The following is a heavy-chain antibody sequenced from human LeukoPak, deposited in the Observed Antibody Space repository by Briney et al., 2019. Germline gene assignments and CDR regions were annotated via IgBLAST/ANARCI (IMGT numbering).Heavy chain of an antibody. CDR2: IYYSGST. J-gene: IGHJ4*02. V-gene: IGHV4-39*02. CDR3: ARDQDSAEVAGY. D-gene: IGHD2-15*01. CDR1: GDSISSSSYY. Sequence: PSETLSLTCTVSGDSISSSSYYWGWIRQPPGKGLEWIGSIYYSGSTYYNPSLKSRVTISVDTSKNQFSLKLSSVTAADTAVYYCARDQDSAEVAGYWGQGTLVTVSS.